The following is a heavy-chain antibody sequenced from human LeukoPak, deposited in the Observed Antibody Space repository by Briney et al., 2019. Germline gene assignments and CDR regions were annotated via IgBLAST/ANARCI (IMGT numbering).Heavy chain of an antibody. D-gene: IGHD3-10*01. CDR1: GGSFSGYY. V-gene: IGHV4-34*01. CDR2: INHSGST. CDR3: ARGGRVLWFGELPIGNWFDP. J-gene: IGHJ5*02. Sequence: PSETLSLTCAVYGGSFSGYYWSWIRQPPGKGLEWIGEINHSGSTNYNPSLKSRVTISVDTSKNQFSLKLSSVTAADTAVYYCARGGRVLWFGELPIGNWFDPWGQGTLVTVSS.